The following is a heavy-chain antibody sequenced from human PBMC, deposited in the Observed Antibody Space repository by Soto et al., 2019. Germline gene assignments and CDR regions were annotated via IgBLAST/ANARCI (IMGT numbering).Heavy chain of an antibody. CDR2: ISSNGGTT. D-gene: IGHD5-18*01. CDR1: GFTFSTYA. Sequence: EVQLVESGGGLVQPGGSLRLSCAASGFTFSTYAMQWVRQAPGKGLEFVSSISSNGGTTNYAYSVKGRFTISRDNSRDTLYLQMGSLRPEDMAVYYCARDGRAMNEYWGQGTLVTVSS. J-gene: IGHJ4*02. CDR3: ARDGRAMNEY. V-gene: IGHV3-64*01.